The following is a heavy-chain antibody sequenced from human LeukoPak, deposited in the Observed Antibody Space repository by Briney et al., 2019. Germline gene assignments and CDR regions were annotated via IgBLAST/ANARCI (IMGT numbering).Heavy chain of an antibody. Sequence: SLRLSCAASGFTFDDYAMHWVRQAPGKGLEWVSGISWNSGSIGYADSVKGRFTISRDNAKNSLYLQMNSLRAEDTALYYCAKVTALLRPSNYYYGIDVWGQGTTVTVSS. D-gene: IGHD2-21*02. CDR1: GFTFDDYA. J-gene: IGHJ6*02. V-gene: IGHV3-9*01. CDR3: AKVTALLRPSNYYYGIDV. CDR2: ISWNSGSI.